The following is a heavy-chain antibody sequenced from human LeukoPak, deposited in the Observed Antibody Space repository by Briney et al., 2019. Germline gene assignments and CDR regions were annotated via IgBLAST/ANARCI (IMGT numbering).Heavy chain of an antibody. CDR2: IYSGGST. D-gene: IGHD1-7*01. Sequence: GGSLRLSCAASGFTVSNNYMSWVRQAPGKGLEWVSVIYSGGSTYYADSVKGRFTISRDNSKNTLYLQMNSLRAEDTAVYYCASGITGTTSAFDYWGQGTLVTVSS. CDR1: GFTVSNNY. J-gene: IGHJ4*02. CDR3: ASGITGTTSAFDY. V-gene: IGHV3-53*01.